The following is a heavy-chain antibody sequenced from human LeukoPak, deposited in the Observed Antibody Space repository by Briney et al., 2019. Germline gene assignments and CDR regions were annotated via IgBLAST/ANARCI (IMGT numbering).Heavy chain of an antibody. CDR3: ARLSDYYGSGSYYPSFDY. D-gene: IGHD3-10*01. J-gene: IGHJ4*02. Sequence: GGSLRLSCAASGFTFSSYSMNWVRQAPGKGLEWVSSISSSSSYIYYADSVKGRFTIARDNAKNSLYLQMHSLRAEDTAVYYCARLSDYYGSGSYYPSFDYWGQGTLVTVSS. V-gene: IGHV3-21*01. CDR1: GFTFSSYS. CDR2: ISSSSSYI.